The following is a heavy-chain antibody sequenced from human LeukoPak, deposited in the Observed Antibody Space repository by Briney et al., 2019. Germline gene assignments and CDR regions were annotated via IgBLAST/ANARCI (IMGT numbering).Heavy chain of an antibody. CDR3: ARGHRLTGHDY. D-gene: IGHD3-9*01. CDR2: ISSNGGST. Sequence: GGSLRLSCAASGFTFSSYAMHWVRQAPGKGLEYVSAISSNGGSTYYANSVKGRFTISRDNSKNTLYLQMDSLRAEDMAVYYCARGHRLTGHDYWGQGTLVTVSS. J-gene: IGHJ4*02. CDR1: GFTFSSYA. V-gene: IGHV3-64*01.